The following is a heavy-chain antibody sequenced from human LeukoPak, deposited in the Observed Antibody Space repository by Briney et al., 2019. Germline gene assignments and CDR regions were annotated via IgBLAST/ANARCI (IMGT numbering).Heavy chain of an antibody. CDR3: AKEKYSGNDGRAECFDS. CDR2: INDRGGST. CDR1: GFTFSNND. V-gene: IGHV3-23*01. Sequence: GGSLRLSCAVSGFTFSNNDMNWVRQAPGKGLEWVSRINDRGGSTYYAAAEKGRFIFSRDSYKTLLHQQINSMRAEATAEYYCAKEKYSGNDGRAECFDSWGQGTLVTVSS. J-gene: IGHJ4*02. D-gene: IGHD1-1*01.